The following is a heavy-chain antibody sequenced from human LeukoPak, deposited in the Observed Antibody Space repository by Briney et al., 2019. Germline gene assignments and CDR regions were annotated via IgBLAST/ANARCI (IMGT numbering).Heavy chain of an antibody. CDR3: AKWGDYDILTGYYVSDF. J-gene: IGHJ4*02. V-gene: IGHV3-23*01. Sequence: GGSLRLSCAASGFIFRNYAMSWVRQAPGEGLEWVSAITGSGDTTYYADSVKGRFTISRDNSKNTLYVEMNTLRAEDTAVYYCAKWGDYDILTGYYVSDFWGQGTPVTVSS. CDR1: GFIFRNYA. CDR2: ITGSGDTT. D-gene: IGHD3-9*01.